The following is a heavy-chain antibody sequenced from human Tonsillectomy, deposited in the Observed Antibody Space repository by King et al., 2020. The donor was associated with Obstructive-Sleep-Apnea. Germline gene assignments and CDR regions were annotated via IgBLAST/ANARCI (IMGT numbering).Heavy chain of an antibody. CDR2: INPNSGGT. J-gene: IGHJ3*02. CDR3: ASHLGGEGAARYAFDI. D-gene: IGHD6-6*01. CDR1: GYTFTGYY. V-gene: IGHV1-2*04. Sequence: QLVQSGAEVKKPGASVKVSCKASGYTFTGYYMHWVRQAPGQGLEWMGWINPNSGGTNYAQKFQGWVTMTRDTSISTAYMELSRLRSDDTAVYYCASHLGGEGAARYAFDIWGQGTMVTVSS.